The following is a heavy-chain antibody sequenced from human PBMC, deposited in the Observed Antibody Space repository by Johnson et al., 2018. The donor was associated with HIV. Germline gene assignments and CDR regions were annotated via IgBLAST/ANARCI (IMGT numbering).Heavy chain of an antibody. Sequence: EQLVESGGGLVQPGGSLRLSCATSGFTFSSYWMSWVRQAPGKGLEWVANIKQDGSQKYYVDSVKGRFTISRDNARNSLFLQMNSLRAEDTAVYYCARDFYYSFWTGYSRNDAFDIWGQGTMVTVSS. J-gene: IGHJ3*02. D-gene: IGHD3/OR15-3a*01. CDR3: ARDFYYSFWTGYSRNDAFDI. V-gene: IGHV3-7*01. CDR2: IKQDGSQK. CDR1: GFTFSSYW.